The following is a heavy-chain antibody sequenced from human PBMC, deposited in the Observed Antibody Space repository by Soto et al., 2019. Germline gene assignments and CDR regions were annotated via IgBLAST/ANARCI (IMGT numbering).Heavy chain of an antibody. CDR2: ISKDGNSK. CDR1: GFTFSNYA. V-gene: IGHV3-30-3*01. J-gene: IGHJ4*02. D-gene: IGHD3-10*01. CDR3: ARDPQGNYCYIDY. Sequence: GGSLRLSCAASGFTFSNYAIHWVRQAPGKGLEWVTIISKDGNSKHYADSVKGRFTISRDNSKNTLFLQMNSLRPEDTAVYYCARDPQGNYCYIDYWGQGTTVTVYS.